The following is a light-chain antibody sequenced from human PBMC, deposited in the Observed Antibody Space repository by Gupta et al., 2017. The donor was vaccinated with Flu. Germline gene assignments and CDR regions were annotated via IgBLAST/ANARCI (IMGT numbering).Light chain of an antibody. CDR3: QTFNRYPAT. Sequence: PSFLSASVRDRITITCRASQGIGRSLAWYRQQPGEGPELLIYAASTLETAVPSRFSGSGSGTEFTLAISSLQPEDFATYYCQTFNRYPATFGGGTKVEIK. CDR1: QGIGRS. CDR2: AAS. J-gene: IGKJ4*01. V-gene: IGKV1-9*01.